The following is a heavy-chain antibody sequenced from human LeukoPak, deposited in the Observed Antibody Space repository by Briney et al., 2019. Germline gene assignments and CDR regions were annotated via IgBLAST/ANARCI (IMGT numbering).Heavy chain of an antibody. CDR1: EFTFTSYE. D-gene: IGHD6-6*01. CDR3: ARGPSIAARYDAFDI. Sequence: PGGSLRLPCAASEFTFTSYELPRVRQAPGQALHRASHTSSSGNTISYADSVKGRFTISRDNAKNSLYLQVISLRAEDTAVYYCARGPSIAARYDAFDIWGQGTMVTVSS. CDR2: TSSSGNTI. V-gene: IGHV3-48*03. J-gene: IGHJ3*02.